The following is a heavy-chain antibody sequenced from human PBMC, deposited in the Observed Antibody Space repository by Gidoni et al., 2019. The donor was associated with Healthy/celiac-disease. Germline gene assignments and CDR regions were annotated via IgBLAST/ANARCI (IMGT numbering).Heavy chain of an antibody. D-gene: IGHD4-17*01. J-gene: IGHJ4*02. V-gene: IGHV4-30-4*01. CDR3: ARVGSPPYYDYGDLLLD. CDR2: IYYSGST. CDR1: GGSISSGDYY. Sequence: QVQLQESGPGLVKPSQTLSLTCTVSGGSISSGDYYWSWIRQPPGKGLEWIGYIYYSGSTYYNPSLKSRVTISVDTSKNQFSLKLSSVTAADTAVYYCARVGSPPYYDYGDLLLDWGQGTLVTVSS.